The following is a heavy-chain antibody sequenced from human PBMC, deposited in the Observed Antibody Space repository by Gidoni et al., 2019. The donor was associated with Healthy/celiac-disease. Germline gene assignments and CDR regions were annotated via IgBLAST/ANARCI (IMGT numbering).Heavy chain of an antibody. D-gene: IGHD4-17*01. Sequence: QVQLVESGGGVVQPGRSLSLSCAASGFTFSSYAMHWVRQAPGKGLEWVAVISYDGSNKYYADSVKGRFTISRDNSKNTLYLQMNSLRAEDTAVYYCARGGGDNAEYFQHWGQGTLVTVSS. CDR1: GFTFSSYA. V-gene: IGHV3-30-3*01. CDR2: ISYDGSNK. J-gene: IGHJ1*01. CDR3: ARGGGDNAEYFQH.